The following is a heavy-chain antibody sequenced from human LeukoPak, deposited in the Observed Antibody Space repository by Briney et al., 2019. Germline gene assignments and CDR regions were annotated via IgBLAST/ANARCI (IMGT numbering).Heavy chain of an antibody. D-gene: IGHD1-26*01. CDR2: IYYSGST. V-gene: IGHV4-59*01. CDR1: GGSISSYY. CDR3: ARVRRWEIHGGYYFDY. Sequence: PSETLSLTCTVPGGSISSYYWSWIRQPPGKELEWIGYIYYSGSTNYNPSLKSRVTISVDTSKNQFSLKLSSVTAADTAVYYCARVRRWEIHGGYYFDYWGQGTLVTVSS. J-gene: IGHJ4*02.